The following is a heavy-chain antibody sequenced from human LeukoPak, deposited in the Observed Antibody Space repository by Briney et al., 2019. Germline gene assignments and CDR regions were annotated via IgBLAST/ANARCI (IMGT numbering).Heavy chain of an antibody. Sequence: GGSLRLSCAASGFTFSSYWMHWVRQAPGKGLVWVSRINRDGSSTTYADSVKGRVTNSRDNTKNTVYLQMNSLRAEDTAVYYCARGRLWNIDYWGQGTLVTVSS. V-gene: IGHV3-74*01. CDR3: ARGRLWNIDY. D-gene: IGHD1/OR15-1a*01. CDR1: GFTFSSYW. J-gene: IGHJ4*02. CDR2: INRDGSST.